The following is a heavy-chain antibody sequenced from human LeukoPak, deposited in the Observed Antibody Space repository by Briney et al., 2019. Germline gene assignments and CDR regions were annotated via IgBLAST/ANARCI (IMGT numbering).Heavy chain of an antibody. CDR3: AIMHGYYDGSGYWVQ. V-gene: IGHV3-23*01. J-gene: IGHJ1*01. D-gene: IGHD3-22*01. CDR1: GFTFGSYG. Sequence: GGSLRLSCAASGFTFGSYGMSWGRQAPGKGLEWVSFITPNADRTSYADSVEGRFTISRDNPRNTLYMQMNSLRDEDTALYYCAIMHGYYDGSGYWVQWGQGTLVTVS. CDR2: ITPNADRT.